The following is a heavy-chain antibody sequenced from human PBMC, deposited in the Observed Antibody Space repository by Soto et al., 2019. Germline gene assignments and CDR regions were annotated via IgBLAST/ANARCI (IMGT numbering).Heavy chain of an antibody. CDR1: GYSISSSNW. CDR3: ARMEIQGPIDY. CDR2: IDYSGTT. J-gene: IGHJ4*02. Sequence: QVQLQESGPGLVKPSDTLSLTCAVSGYSISSSNWCGWIRQPPGKGLEWIGYIDYSGTTYYNPSLKSRVTLSVDTSKNQYCLKLTAVTAVDTDVYYCARMEIQGPIDYWGQGTLVTVSS. D-gene: IGHD3-3*01. V-gene: IGHV4-28*01.